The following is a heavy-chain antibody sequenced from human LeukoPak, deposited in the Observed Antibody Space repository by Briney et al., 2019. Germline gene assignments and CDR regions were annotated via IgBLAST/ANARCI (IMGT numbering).Heavy chain of an antibody. CDR1: GYTFTGYY. J-gene: IGHJ4*02. CDR2: INPNSGGT. CDR3: ARGGLLWFGELLPRGYFDY. Sequence: ASVKVSCKASGYTFTGYYMHWVRQAPGQGLEWMGWINPNSGGTNYAQKFQGRVTMTRDTSISTACMELSRLRSDDTAVYYCARGGLLWFGELLPRGYFDYWGQGTLVTVSS. D-gene: IGHD3-10*01. V-gene: IGHV1-2*02.